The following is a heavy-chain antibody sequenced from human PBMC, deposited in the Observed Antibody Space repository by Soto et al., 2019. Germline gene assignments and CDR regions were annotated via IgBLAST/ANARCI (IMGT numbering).Heavy chain of an antibody. CDR3: ARDGTYYYDSSFDY. J-gene: IGHJ4*02. CDR2: ISYDGSNK. D-gene: IGHD3-22*01. V-gene: IGHV3-30-3*01. CDR1: GFTFSSYA. Sequence: PGGSLRLSCAASGFTFSSYAMHWVRQAPGKGLEWVAVISYDGSNKYYADSVKGRFTISRDNSKNTLYLQMNSLRAEDTAVYYCARDGTYYYDSSFDYWGQGTLVTVSS.